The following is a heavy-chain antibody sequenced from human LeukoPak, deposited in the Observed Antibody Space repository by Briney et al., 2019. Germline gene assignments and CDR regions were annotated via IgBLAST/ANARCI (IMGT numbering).Heavy chain of an antibody. CDR1: GGSISSGGYY. CDR2: IYYSGST. CDR3: ARDSSGYADY. Sequence: LSLTCTVSGGSISSGGYYWSWIRQHPGKGLEWIGYIYYSGSTYYNPSLKSRVTISVDTSKNQFSLKLSSVTAADTAVYYCARDSSGYADYWGQGTLVTVSS. J-gene: IGHJ4*02. V-gene: IGHV4-31*03. D-gene: IGHD3-22*01.